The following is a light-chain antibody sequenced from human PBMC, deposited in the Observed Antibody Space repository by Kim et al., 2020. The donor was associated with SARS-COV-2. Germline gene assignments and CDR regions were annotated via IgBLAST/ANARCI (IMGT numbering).Light chain of an antibody. CDR3: QQYNSYWT. Sequence: SASVGDRVTITCRARQSISSWLAWYQQKPGKAPKLLIYKASSLESGVPSRFSGSGSGTEFTLTISSLQPDDFATYYCQQYNSYWTFGQGTKVDIK. CDR1: QSISSW. J-gene: IGKJ1*01. CDR2: KAS. V-gene: IGKV1-5*03.